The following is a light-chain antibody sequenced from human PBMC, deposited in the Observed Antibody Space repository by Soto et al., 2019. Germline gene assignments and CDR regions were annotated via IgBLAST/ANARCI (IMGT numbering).Light chain of an antibody. CDR1: SSDVGGYNY. CDR2: EVS. CDR3: SSYTSSSTPLYI. V-gene: IGLV2-14*01. J-gene: IGLJ1*01. Sequence: QSVLTPSAWVSGYTGEAVTIFSTGTSSDVGGYNYVSWYQQHPGKAPKLMIYEVSNRPSGVSNRFSGSKSGNTASLTISGLQAEDEADYYCSSYTSSSTPLYIFGTGTKVTVL.